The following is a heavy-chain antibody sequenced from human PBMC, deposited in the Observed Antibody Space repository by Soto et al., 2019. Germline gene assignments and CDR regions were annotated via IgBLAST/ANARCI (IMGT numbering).Heavy chain of an antibody. CDR1: GGPISSYY. D-gene: IGHD6-13*01. CDR2: IYYSGST. J-gene: IGHJ4*02. V-gene: IGHV4-59*01. Sequence: SETLSLTCTVSGGPISSYYWSWIRQPPGKGLEWIGYIYYSGSTNYNPSLKSRVTISVDTSKNQFSLKLSSVTAADTAVYYCARSDSGIAAAGTLDYWGQGTLVTVSS. CDR3: ARSDSGIAAAGTLDY.